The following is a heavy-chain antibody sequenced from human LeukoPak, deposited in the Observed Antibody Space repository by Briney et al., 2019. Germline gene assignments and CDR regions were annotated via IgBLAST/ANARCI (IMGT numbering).Heavy chain of an antibody. Sequence: GGSLRLSCAASGFTFSSYAMSWVCQAPGEGLGWVSAISGGGGCTYYADSLKGRFTISRDNSKKTPDLQMNSLIDEDTAVYYCAKVSTIFGVVIRPNYFDYWGQGTLVTVSS. J-gene: IGHJ4*02. CDR2: ISGGGGCT. V-gene: IGHV3-23*01. CDR3: AKVSTIFGVVIRPNYFDY. D-gene: IGHD3-3*01. CDR1: GFTFSSYA.